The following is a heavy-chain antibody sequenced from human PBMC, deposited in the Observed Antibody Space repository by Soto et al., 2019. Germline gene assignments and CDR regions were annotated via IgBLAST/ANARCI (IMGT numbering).Heavy chain of an antibody. Sequence: QVQLVQSGAEVKKPGSSVTVSCKASGGTFSSYTISWVRQAPGQGLEWMGGLIPIFGTANYAQKFQGRVTITADESTSTAYMELSSLRSEDTAVYYCARRMDSSSWYGYGMDVWGQGTTVTVSS. CDR2: LIPIFGTA. J-gene: IGHJ6*02. D-gene: IGHD6-13*01. V-gene: IGHV1-69*12. CDR3: ARRMDSSSWYGYGMDV. CDR1: GGTFSSYT.